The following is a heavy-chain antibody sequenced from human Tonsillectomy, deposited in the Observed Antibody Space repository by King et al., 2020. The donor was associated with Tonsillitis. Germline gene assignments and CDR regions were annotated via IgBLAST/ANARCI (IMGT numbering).Heavy chain of an antibody. CDR1: GFTLSPYG. CDR3: AKEGSDTTMGGAFDI. Sequence: VQLVESGGGVVQPGGSLRLSCAASGFTLSPYGMHWVRQAPGKGVEWVAFIRHDGSKTCYGDSVKGRFTISRDNSKNTLYLQMNSLRTEDTAVYYCAKEGSDTTMGGAFDIWGQGTMVTVSS. CDR2: IRHDGSKT. V-gene: IGHV3-30*02. J-gene: IGHJ3*02. D-gene: IGHD5-18*01.